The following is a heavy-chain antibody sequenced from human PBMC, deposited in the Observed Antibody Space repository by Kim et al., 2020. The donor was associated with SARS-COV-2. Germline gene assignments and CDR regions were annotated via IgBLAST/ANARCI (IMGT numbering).Heavy chain of an antibody. V-gene: IGHV4-39*01. J-gene: IGHJ4*02. CDR3: ARRTEAGGYFDF. Sequence: TYYNTSLKSRVTISVDTSRNQFSLNLASVTAADAAVYYCARRTEAGGYFDFWGQGSPVTVAS. D-gene: IGHD2-15*01. CDR2: T.